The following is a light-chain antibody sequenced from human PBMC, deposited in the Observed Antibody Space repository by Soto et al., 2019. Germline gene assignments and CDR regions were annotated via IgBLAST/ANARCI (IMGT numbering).Light chain of an antibody. V-gene: IGKV1-5*01. Sequence: DIQMTQSPSTLSTSVRDRVAITCRASQTIGTWLAWYQQKPGKVPKLLIYDASSLESGVPSRFSGSGSGTEFTLTITSLQPDDLATYYCQQYNSYPLTFGGGTRVEIK. CDR3: QQYNSYPLT. CDR2: DAS. J-gene: IGKJ4*01. CDR1: QTIGTW.